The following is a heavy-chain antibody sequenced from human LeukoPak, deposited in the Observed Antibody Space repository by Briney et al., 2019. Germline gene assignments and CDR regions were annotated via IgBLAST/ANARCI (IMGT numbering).Heavy chain of an antibody. CDR1: RFLFSSYA. Sequence: SLCPSRAASRFLFSSYAMTWLRQAPGQGPEWVSAIVGSGSSAYYADSVKGRFTISRHNSKNTLYLQMNPLRAEDTALDYCARGRYSYGWGAFDTWGQGTRVPVSS. J-gene: IGHJ3*02. CDR3: ARGRYSYGWGAFDT. D-gene: IGHD5-18*01. CDR2: IVGSGSSA. V-gene: IGHV3-23*01.